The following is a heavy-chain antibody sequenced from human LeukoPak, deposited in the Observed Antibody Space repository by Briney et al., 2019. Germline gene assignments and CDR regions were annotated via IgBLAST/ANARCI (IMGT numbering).Heavy chain of an antibody. Sequence: NPSETLSLTCAVYGGSFSGYYWSWIRQPPGKGLGWIGEINHSGSTNYNPSLKSRVTISVDTSKNQFSLKLSSVTAADTAVYYCARHRRAPTTVTHPYNWFDPWGQGTLVTVSS. CDR1: GGSFSGYY. J-gene: IGHJ5*02. V-gene: IGHV4-34*01. CDR2: INHSGST. CDR3: ARHRRAPTTVTHPYNWFDP. D-gene: IGHD4-17*01.